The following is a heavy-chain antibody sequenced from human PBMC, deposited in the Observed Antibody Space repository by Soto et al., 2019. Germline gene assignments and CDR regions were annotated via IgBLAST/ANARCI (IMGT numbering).Heavy chain of an antibody. CDR1: GFSLTTSGVD. CDR2: IYWGGDK. D-gene: IGHD3-10*01. J-gene: IGHJ4*02. Sequence: QITLKESGPTLVKPTQTLTLTCTFSGFSLTTSGVDLAWIRQPPGKALEWLALIYWGGDKLYSPSLKSRLTITKDNSKNQVVLTMTNMDPMDTATYYCAHRRGVGENSNWGQGTLVTVSS. CDR3: AHRRGVGENSN. V-gene: IGHV2-5*02.